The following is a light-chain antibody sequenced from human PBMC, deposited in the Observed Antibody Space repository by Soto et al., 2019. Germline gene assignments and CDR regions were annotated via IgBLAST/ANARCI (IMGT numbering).Light chain of an antibody. CDR1: QSIGNW. J-gene: IGKJ2*01. CDR3: QQRSNWPPYT. V-gene: IGKV1-5*03. Sequence: IQMTQSPSTLSASVGDRVTITCRASQSIGNWLAWFQQKPGKAPKLLITEASSVESGVPSQFTGSGSGTEFTLTISSLEPEDFAVYYCQQRSNWPPYTFGQGTKLEIK. CDR2: EAS.